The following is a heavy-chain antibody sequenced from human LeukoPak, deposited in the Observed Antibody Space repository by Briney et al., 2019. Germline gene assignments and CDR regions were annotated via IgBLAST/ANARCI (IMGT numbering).Heavy chain of an antibody. CDR3: ARAAKTDSSGYYNDAFDI. V-gene: IGHV4-59*01. J-gene: IGHJ3*02. CDR2: IYYSGST. Sequence: SETLSLTCTVSGGSISSYYWSWIRQPPGKGLEWIGYIYYSGSTNYNPSLKSRVTIAVDTSKNQFSLKLSSVTSADTAVYYCARAAKTDSSGYYNDAFDIWGQGTMVTVSS. D-gene: IGHD3-22*01. CDR1: GGSISSYY.